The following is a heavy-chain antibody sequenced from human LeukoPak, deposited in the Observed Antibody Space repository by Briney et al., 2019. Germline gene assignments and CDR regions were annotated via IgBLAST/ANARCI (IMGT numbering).Heavy chain of an antibody. CDR3: AKGEGYSPTGYYYYYMDV. CDR2: ISWDGGST. V-gene: IGHV3-43*01. D-gene: IGHD2-15*01. J-gene: IGHJ6*03. CDR1: GFTFDDYT. Sequence: GGSLRLSCAAPGFTFDDYTMHWVRQAPGKGLEWVSLISWDGGSTYYADSVKGRFTISRDNSKNSLYLQMNSLRTEDTALYYCAKGEGYSPTGYYYYYMDVWGKGTTVTVSS.